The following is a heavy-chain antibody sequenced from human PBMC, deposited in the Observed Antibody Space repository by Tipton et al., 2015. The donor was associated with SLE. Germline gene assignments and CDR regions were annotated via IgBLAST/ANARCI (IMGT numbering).Heavy chain of an antibody. J-gene: IGHJ4*02. Sequence: TLSLTCAVSRGSFSGYAWNWIRQAPGKGPEWIGEISHSGSANYNASLKSRVTMSLDTSRNQVFLRLSSVTAADTAIYYCARHDYDDNGYYMQYFDYWGQGTLVTVSS. CDR1: RGSFSGYA. CDR2: ISHSGSA. D-gene: IGHD3-22*01. V-gene: IGHV4-34*01. CDR3: ARHDYDDNGYYMQYFDY.